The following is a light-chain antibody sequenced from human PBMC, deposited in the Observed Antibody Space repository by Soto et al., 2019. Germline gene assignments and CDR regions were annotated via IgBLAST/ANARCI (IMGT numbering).Light chain of an antibody. V-gene: IGKV3-11*01. CDR2: DAS. CDR1: QSVGAN. CDR3: QQYNTWPPLT. J-gene: IGKJ4*01. Sequence: EIVLTQSPATLSLSPGARATLSCRASQSVGANLAWYQQKPGQAPRLLIWDASSRATGIPARFSGSGSGTEFTLTISSLEPEDFAVYYCQQYNTWPPLTFGGGTKVEIK.